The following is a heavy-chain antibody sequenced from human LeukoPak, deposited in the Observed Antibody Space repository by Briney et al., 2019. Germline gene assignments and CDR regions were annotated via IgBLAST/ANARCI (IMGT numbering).Heavy chain of an antibody. CDR1: GFTFSDYY. Sequence: GGSLRLSCAASGFTFSDYYMSWIRQAPGKGLEWVSYISSSGSTIYYADSVKGRFTISRDNSKNTLYLQMNSLRAEDTAVYHCAKDPFSTYYFDYWGQGTLVTVSS. CDR3: AKDPFSTYYFDY. J-gene: IGHJ4*02. V-gene: IGHV3-11*01. CDR2: ISSSGSTI.